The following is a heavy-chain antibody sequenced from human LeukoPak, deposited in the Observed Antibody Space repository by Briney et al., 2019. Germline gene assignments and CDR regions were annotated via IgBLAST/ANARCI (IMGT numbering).Heavy chain of an antibody. Sequence: PGGSLRLSCAASGFTFSSYTMSWVRQAPGKGLEWVSAISHTSEYTYHADSVKGRFTISRDNSKNTLYLQMNSLRAEDTAMYYCAKGSSAGRPYYFDYWGWGTLVTVSS. CDR3: AKGSSAGRPYYFDY. J-gene: IGHJ4*02. CDR2: ISHTSEYT. V-gene: IGHV3-23*01. D-gene: IGHD3-10*01. CDR1: GFTFSSYT.